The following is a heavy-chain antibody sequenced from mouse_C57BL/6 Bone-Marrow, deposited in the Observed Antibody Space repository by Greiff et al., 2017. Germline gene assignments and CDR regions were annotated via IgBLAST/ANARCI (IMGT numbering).Heavy chain of an antibody. D-gene: IGHD1-1*01. CDR3: ARELPGAFDY. CDR1: GYTFTGYW. Sequence: QVQLQQSGAELLKPGASVKLSCKATGYTFTGYWLEWVKLRPGHGLEWIGELLPGSGNTNYNEKFKGKATFTADTSSNTAYMQLSSLATEDSAIYYCARELPGAFDYGGQGTTLTVSS. CDR2: LLPGSGNT. J-gene: IGHJ2*01. V-gene: IGHV1-9*01.